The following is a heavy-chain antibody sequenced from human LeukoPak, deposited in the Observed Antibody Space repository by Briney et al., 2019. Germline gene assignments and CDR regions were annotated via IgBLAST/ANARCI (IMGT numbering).Heavy chain of an antibody. D-gene: IGHD3-22*01. V-gene: IGHV3-23*01. J-gene: IGHJ4*02. CDR3: AKRDEMRITMIVVVSFDY. CDR2: ISGSGGST. Sequence: GGSLRLSCAASGFTFSSYAMSWARQAPGKGLEWVSAISGSGGSTYYADSVKGRFTISRDNSKNTLYLQMNSLRAEDTAVYYCAKRDEMRITMIVVVSFDYWGQGTLVTVSS. CDR1: GFTFSSYA.